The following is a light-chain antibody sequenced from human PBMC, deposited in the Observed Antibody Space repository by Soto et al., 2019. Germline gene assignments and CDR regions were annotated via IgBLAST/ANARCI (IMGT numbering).Light chain of an antibody. CDR2: EVS. J-gene: IGLJ1*01. Sequence: QSALTQPASVSGSPGQSITISWAGTSSDVGAYKYVSWYQQNPGKAPQLIIYEVSSRPSGVSNRFSGSKSGNTASLTISGLQAEDEADYYCSSFTSATTLYVFGSGTKVTVL. V-gene: IGLV2-14*01. CDR3: SSFTSATTLYV. CDR1: SSDVGAYKY.